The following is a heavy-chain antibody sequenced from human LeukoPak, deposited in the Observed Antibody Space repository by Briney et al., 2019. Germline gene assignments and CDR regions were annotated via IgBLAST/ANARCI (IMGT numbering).Heavy chain of an antibody. CDR3: TRASRYCTGGNCYRFFDY. CDR2: IRSKAYGGTA. CDR1: GFTFGDYA. J-gene: IGHJ4*02. Sequence: GGSLRLSCTASGFTFGDYAMSWVRQAPGKGLECVGFIRSKAYGGTAEYAASVKGTFTMTRDDSKSTAYLQMNSLKTEDTAMYYCTRASRYCTGGNCYRFFDYWGQGTLVTVSP. V-gene: IGHV3-49*04. D-gene: IGHD2-15*01.